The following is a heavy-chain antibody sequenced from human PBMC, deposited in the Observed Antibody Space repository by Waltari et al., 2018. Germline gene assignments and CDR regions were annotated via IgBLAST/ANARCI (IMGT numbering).Heavy chain of an antibody. V-gene: IGHV4-34*01. Sequence: QVQLQQWGAGLLKPSETLSLTCAVYGGSFSGYYWSWIRQPPGKGLEWIGEINHSGSTNYNPSLKSRVTISVDTSKNQFSLELSSVTAADTAVYYCARQRGRYQLLYAPYYYYGMDVWGQGTTVTVSS. D-gene: IGHD2-2*02. CDR1: GGSFSGYY. J-gene: IGHJ6*02. CDR2: INHSGST. CDR3: ARQRGRYQLLYAPYYYYGMDV.